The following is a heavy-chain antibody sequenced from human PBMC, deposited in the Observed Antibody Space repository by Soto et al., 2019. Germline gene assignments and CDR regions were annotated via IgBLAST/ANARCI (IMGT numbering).Heavy chain of an antibody. V-gene: IGHV3-23*01. Sequence: DVQLLESGGGLVQPGGSLRLSCEASGFSFSKYAMVWVRQAPGKGQEWVSGITGSGGTTEHAASVKGRFTISRDNSKNTVYLQMNSLRAEDTAMYYCAKDAVAGDGLWLVSEWGQGTLVTVS. CDR2: ITGSGGTT. D-gene: IGHD2-15*01. J-gene: IGHJ4*02. CDR3: AKDAVAGDGLWLVSE. CDR1: GFSFSKYA.